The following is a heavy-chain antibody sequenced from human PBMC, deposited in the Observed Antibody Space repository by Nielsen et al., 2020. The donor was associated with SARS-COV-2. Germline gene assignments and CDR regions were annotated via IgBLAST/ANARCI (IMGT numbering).Heavy chain of an antibody. J-gene: IGHJ4*02. CDR2: IYSDGST. Sequence: GESLKISCAASGFSVSSHDMNWVRQAPGKGLQWVSLIYSDGSTKYADSVKGRFTISRDNSRNTVYLQMNSLRPEDTAVYYCAREFALRDTAYFDYWGQGSLVPVSS. V-gene: IGHV3-53*01. CDR3: AREFALRDTAYFDY. CDR1: GFSVSSHD. D-gene: IGHD5-18*01.